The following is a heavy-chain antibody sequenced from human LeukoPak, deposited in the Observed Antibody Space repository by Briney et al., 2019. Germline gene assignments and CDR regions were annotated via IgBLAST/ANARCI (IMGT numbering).Heavy chain of an antibody. D-gene: IGHD5-18*01. J-gene: IGHJ4*02. Sequence: GGSLRLSCAASGFTFSSYAMHWVRQAPGKGLEWVAVISHDGSNKYYADSVKGRFTISRDNSKNTLYLQMNSLRAEDAAVHYCARDRYSYGRFFDYWGQGTLVTVSS. CDR2: ISHDGSNK. V-gene: IGHV3-30*04. CDR1: GFTFSSYA. CDR3: ARDRYSYGRFFDY.